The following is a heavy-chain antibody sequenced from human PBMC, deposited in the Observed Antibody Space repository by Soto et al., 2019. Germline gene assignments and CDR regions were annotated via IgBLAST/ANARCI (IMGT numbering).Heavy chain of an antibody. CDR2: ISGSDGST. Sequence: XGSLGLSCVASGFSFSSYAMSWVRQAPGKGLEWVSVISGSDGSTYYADSVKGRFTISRDNSKNTLYLQMNSLRAEDTAVYYCAKDRERDAWYEDYWGQGTLVTVSS. D-gene: IGHD6-13*01. J-gene: IGHJ4*02. CDR3: AKDRERDAWYEDY. V-gene: IGHV3-23*01. CDR1: GFSFSSYA.